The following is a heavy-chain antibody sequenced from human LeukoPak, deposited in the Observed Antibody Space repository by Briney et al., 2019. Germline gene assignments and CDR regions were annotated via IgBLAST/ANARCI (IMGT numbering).Heavy chain of an antibody. Sequence: SETLSPTCTVSGGSISSHYWSWIWQSPGRGLEWVGYISYVGTTNVNPSLKSRVTISIDTSKNQFSLKLSSVTTADTAVYYCARDLVTVTKGIDIWGLGTMVSVAS. J-gene: IGHJ3*02. CDR3: ARDLVTVTKGIDI. CDR2: ISYVGTT. CDR1: GGSISSHY. V-gene: IGHV4-59*11. D-gene: IGHD4-17*01.